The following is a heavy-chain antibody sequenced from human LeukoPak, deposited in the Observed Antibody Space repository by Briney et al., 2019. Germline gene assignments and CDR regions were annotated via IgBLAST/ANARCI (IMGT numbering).Heavy chain of an antibody. V-gene: IGHV4-34*01. J-gene: IGHJ4*02. Sequence: SETLSLTCAVYGGSFSGYYWSWIRQPPGKGLEWIGEINHSGSTYYNPSLKSQVTISVDTSKYQFSLKLSSVTAADTAVYYCAREGYSNSFDYWGQGTLVTVSS. CDR1: GGSFSGYY. D-gene: IGHD4-11*01. CDR2: INHSGST. CDR3: AREGYSNSFDY.